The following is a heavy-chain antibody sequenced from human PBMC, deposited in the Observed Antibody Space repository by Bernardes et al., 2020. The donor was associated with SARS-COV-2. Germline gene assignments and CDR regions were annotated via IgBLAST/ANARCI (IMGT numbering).Heavy chain of an antibody. CDR3: ARDQKVVPAAMLNYYYGMDV. D-gene: IGHD2-2*01. V-gene: IGHV3-11*01. CDR2: ISSSGSTI. CDR1: GFTFSDYY. J-gene: IGHJ6*02. Sequence: GGSLRLSCAASGFTFSDYYMSWIRQAPGKGLEWVSYISSSGSTIYYADSVKGRFTISRDNAKNSLYLQMNSLRAEDTAVYYCARDQKVVPAAMLNYYYGMDVWGQGTTVTVSS.